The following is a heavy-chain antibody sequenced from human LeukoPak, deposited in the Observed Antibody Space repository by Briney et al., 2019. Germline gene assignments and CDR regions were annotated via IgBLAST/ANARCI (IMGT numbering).Heavy chain of an antibody. D-gene: IGHD3-22*01. J-gene: IGHJ4*02. V-gene: IGHV3-64*01. CDR1: GFTFSTYA. CDR2: ISGNGGST. CDR3: ARLVYYYDSSGYDY. Sequence: PGGSLRLSCAASGFTFSTYAMHWVRPARKKGLENVSAISGNGGSTYYANSVKGSSTISRDNSKNTLYSQMGSLRAEDMAVYYCARLVYYYDSSGYDYWGQGTLVTVPS.